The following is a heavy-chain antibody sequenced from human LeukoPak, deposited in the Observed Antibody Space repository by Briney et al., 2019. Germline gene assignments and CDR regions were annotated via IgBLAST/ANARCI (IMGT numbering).Heavy chain of an antibody. J-gene: IGHJ4*02. CDR3: ATSPWEMSTNFNY. D-gene: IGHD5-24*01. V-gene: IGHV1-18*01. CDR1: GYTFTTSG. CDR2: VSAYNGNT. Sequence: GASVKVSCKTSGYTFTTSGISWVRQAPGQGLEWMGWVSAYNGNTNYAQRLQGRVSMTRDTSTSTVYMELRSLRSDDTAVYYCATSPWEMSTNFNYWGQGTLVTVSS.